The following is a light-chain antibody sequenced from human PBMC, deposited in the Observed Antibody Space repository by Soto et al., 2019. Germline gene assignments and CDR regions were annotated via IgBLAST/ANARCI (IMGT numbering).Light chain of an antibody. Sequence: EIVLTQSPATLSSSPGERATLSCRANQHIWSYLAWYQQKPGQAPRLLMYDASKMAAGIPARFSGSGSGTDFTLTISSLEPEDFAVYYCQQRSRWPWTFGQGTKVDIK. CDR3: QQRSRWPWT. J-gene: IGKJ1*01. CDR2: DAS. V-gene: IGKV3-11*01. CDR1: QHIWSY.